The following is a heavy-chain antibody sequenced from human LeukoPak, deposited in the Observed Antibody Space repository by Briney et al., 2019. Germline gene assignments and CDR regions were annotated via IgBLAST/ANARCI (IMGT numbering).Heavy chain of an antibody. CDR2: ISSSSSYI. CDR3: ASSSSWYLGSWFDP. CDR1: GFTFSSYS. Sequence: GGSLRLSCAASGFTFSSYSMSWVRQAPGKGLEWVSSISSSSSYIYYADSVKGRFTISRDNAKNSLYLQMNSLRAEDTAVYYCASSSSWYLGSWFDPWGQGTLVTVSS. V-gene: IGHV3-21*01. J-gene: IGHJ5*02. D-gene: IGHD6-13*01.